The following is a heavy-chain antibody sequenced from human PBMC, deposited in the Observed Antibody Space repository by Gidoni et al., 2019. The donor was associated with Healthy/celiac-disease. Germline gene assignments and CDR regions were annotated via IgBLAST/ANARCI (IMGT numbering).Heavy chain of an antibody. J-gene: IGHJ4*02. CDR2: ISYDGSNK. CDR1: GFPFSSYG. Sequence: QVQLVESGGGVVQPGRSLRLSCAASGFPFSSYGMHWVRQAPGKGLEWVAVISYDGSNKYYADSVKGRFTISRDNSKNTLYLQMNSLRAEDTAVYYCAKTMVAYCGGDCGLGYWGQGTLVTVSS. CDR3: AKTMVAYCGGDCGLGY. V-gene: IGHV3-30*18. D-gene: IGHD2-21*02.